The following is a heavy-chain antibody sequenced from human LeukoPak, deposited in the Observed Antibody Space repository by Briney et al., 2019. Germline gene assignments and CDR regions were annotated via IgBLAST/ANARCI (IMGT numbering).Heavy chain of an antibody. V-gene: IGHV3-21*01. CDR2: ISSSSSYI. Sequence: GGFLRLSCAASGFTFSSYSMNWVRQAPGKGLEWVSSISSSSSYIYYADSVKGRFTISRDNAKNSLYLQMNSLRAEDTAVYYCAREMGGYGDYPLDYWGQGTLVTVSS. CDR3: AREMGGYGDYPLDY. CDR1: GFTFSSYS. D-gene: IGHD4-17*01. J-gene: IGHJ4*02.